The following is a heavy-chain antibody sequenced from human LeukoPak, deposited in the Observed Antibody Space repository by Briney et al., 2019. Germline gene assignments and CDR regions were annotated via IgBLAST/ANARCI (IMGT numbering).Heavy chain of an antibody. CDR1: GFTFSNYG. J-gene: IGHJ4*02. D-gene: IGHD3-10*01. CDR2: ISSSGSGT. Sequence: GGSLRLSCAASGFTFSNYGMNWVRQAPGKGLEWVSGISSSGSGTYYADSVKGHFTISRDNSKNTLYLQMNSLRAEDTAVYYCAKLWHYGSGSYEYYFEYWGQGTLVTVSS. CDR3: AKLWHYGSGSYEYYFEY. V-gene: IGHV3-23*01.